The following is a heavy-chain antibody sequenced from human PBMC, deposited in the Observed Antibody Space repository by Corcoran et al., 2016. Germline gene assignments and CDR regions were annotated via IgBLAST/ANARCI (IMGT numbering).Heavy chain of an antibody. J-gene: IGHJ6*02. CDR3: ARGAASLLWVGELPDYYYYGMDV. D-gene: IGHD3-10*01. CDR1: GGSFSGYY. Sequence: QVQLQQWGAGLLKPSETLSLTCAVYGGSFSGYYWSWIRQPPGKGLEWIGEINHSGSTNYNPSLKSRVTISVDTSKNQFSLKLSSVTAADTAVYYCARGAASLLWVGELPDYYYYGMDVWGQGTTVTVSS. V-gene: IGHV4-34*01. CDR2: INHSGST.